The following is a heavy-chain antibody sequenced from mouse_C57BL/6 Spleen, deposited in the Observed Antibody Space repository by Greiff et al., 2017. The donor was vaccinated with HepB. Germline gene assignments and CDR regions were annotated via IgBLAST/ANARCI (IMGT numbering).Heavy chain of an antibody. CDR3: ARGGPYGYFDV. J-gene: IGHJ1*03. CDR1: GYAFSSSW. V-gene: IGHV1-82*01. CDR2: IYPGDGDT. Sequence: QVQLQQSGPELVKPGASVKISCKASGYAFSSSWMNWVKQRPGKGLEWIGRIYPGDGDTNYNGKFKGKATLTADKSSSTAYMQLSSLTSEDSAVYFCARGGPYGYFDVWGTGTTVTVSS.